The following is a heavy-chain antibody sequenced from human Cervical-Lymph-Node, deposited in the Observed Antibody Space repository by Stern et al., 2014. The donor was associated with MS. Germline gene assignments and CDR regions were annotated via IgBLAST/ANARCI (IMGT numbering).Heavy chain of an antibody. Sequence: VQLIESGPELTKPPSSLTLSCKASGGTFSKFPSSWVRQAPGQGLEWMAGIFPVFGTPTYAQEFRGRVTITADVSTSTVYMELSSLRSDDTAVYYCALSSETSDRWYSLGYDLWGQGTLVTVSS. CDR1: GGTFSKFP. D-gene: IGHD6-13*01. CDR3: ALSSETSDRWYSLGYDL. V-gene: IGHV1-69*01. CDR2: IFPVFGTP. J-gene: IGHJ5*02.